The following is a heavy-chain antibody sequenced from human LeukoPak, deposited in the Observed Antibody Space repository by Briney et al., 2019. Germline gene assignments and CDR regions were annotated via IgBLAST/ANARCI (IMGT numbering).Heavy chain of an antibody. D-gene: IGHD3-10*01. CDR2: INHSGST. CDR1: GGSFSGYY. CDR3: GRGIKGRLWFGEARNPNWFDP. Sequence: PSETLSLTCAVYGGSFSGYYWSWIRQPPGKGLEWIGEINHSGSTNYNPSLKSRVTISVDTSKNQFSLKLSSVTAADTAVYYCGRGIKGRLWFGEARNPNWFDPWGQGTLVTVSS. V-gene: IGHV4-34*01. J-gene: IGHJ5*02.